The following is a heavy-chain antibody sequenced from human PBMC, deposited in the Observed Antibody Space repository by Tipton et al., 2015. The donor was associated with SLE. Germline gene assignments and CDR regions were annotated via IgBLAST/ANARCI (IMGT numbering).Heavy chain of an antibody. CDR1: GYSFTSYW. Sequence: QLVQSGAEVKKPGESLKISCKGSGYSFTSYWIGWVRQMPGKGLEWMGIIYPGDSDTRYSPSFQGQVTISADKSISTAYLQWSSLKASDTAMYYCARLYRGSSGYYYYYGMDVWGQGTTVTVSS. CDR2: IYPGDSDT. D-gene: IGHD6-6*01. CDR3: ARLYRGSSGYYYYYGMDV. J-gene: IGHJ6*02. V-gene: IGHV5-51*03.